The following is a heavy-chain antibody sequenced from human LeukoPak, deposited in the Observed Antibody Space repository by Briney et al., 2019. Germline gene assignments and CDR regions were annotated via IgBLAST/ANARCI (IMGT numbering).Heavy chain of an antibody. CDR3: ARGPGALDY. D-gene: IGHD2-2*01. Sequence: EPGRSLRLSCAASGLAFSRYVMHWVRQAPGKGLEGVALISHDGTNKNHADSVKGRFTISRDNSNNTLYLQMSSLRAEDTAVYYCARGPGALDYWGQGTLVTVSS. CDR2: ISHDGTNK. CDR1: GLAFSRYV. J-gene: IGHJ4*02. V-gene: IGHV3-30*03.